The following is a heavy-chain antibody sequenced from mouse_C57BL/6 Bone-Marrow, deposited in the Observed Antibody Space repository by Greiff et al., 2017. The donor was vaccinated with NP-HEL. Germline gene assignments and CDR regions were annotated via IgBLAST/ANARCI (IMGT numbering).Heavy chain of an antibody. V-gene: IGHV1-82*01. CDR3: ARYYYGSSYNCDY. Sequence: VQLQQSGPELVKPGASVKISCKASGYAFSSSWMNWVKQRPGKGLEWIGRIYPGDGDTNYNGKFKGKATLTADKSSSTAYMQLSSLTSEDSAVYFCARYYYGSSYNCDYWGQGTTLTVSS. D-gene: IGHD1-1*01. CDR2: IYPGDGDT. CDR1: GYAFSSSW. J-gene: IGHJ2*01.